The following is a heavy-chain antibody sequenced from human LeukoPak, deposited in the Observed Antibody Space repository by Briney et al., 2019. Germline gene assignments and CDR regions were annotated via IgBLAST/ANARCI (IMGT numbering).Heavy chain of an antibody. Sequence: SETLSLTCTVSGGSISSRSYYWGWIRQPPGKGLEWIGTIYYSGSPYYNSSLKSRVTISVDTSKNQFSLKLSSVTAADTAVYYCARLGMDKYGSGSYYNNPEDWFDPWGQGTLVTVSS. CDR3: ARLGMDKYGSGSYYNNPEDWFDP. CDR1: GGSISSRSYY. CDR2: IYYSGSP. J-gene: IGHJ5*02. V-gene: IGHV4-39*01. D-gene: IGHD3-10*01.